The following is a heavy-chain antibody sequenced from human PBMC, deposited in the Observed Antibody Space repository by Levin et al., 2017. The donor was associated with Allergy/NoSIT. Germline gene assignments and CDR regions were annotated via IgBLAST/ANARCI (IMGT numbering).Heavy chain of an antibody. Sequence: SGPTLVKPTQTLTLTCTFSGFSLSTSGMRVSWIRQPPGKALEWLARIDWDDDKFYSTSLKTRLTISKDTSKNQVVLTMTNMDPVDTATYYCARSFENDIAVAGYFDYWGQGTLVTVSS. D-gene: IGHD6-19*01. CDR3: ARSFENDIAVAGYFDY. CDR2: IDWDDDK. CDR1: GFSLSTSGMR. J-gene: IGHJ4*02. V-gene: IGHV2-70*04.